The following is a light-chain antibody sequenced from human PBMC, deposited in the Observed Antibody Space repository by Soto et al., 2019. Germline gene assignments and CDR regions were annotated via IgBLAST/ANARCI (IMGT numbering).Light chain of an antibody. CDR3: QNYDSYSPWM. Sequence: DIQMTQSPSTLSGSVGDRVTITCRASQTISSWLAWYQQKPGKAPKLLIYKASTLKSGVPSRFSGSGSGTEFTLTISRLQPDDFATYYCQNYDSYSPWMVGQGTKVDIK. V-gene: IGKV1-5*03. CDR2: KAS. J-gene: IGKJ1*01. CDR1: QTISSW.